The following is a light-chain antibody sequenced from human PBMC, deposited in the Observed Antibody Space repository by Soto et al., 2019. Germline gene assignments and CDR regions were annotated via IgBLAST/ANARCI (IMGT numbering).Light chain of an antibody. Sequence: IQMTHSPSTLSGYVETNVTMSRXASQTISSWLAWYQQKPGKAPKLLIYKASTLKSGVPSRFSGSGSGTEFTLTISSLQPDDFATYYCQHYNSYSEAFGQGTKVDIK. V-gene: IGKV1-5*03. J-gene: IGKJ1*01. CDR1: QTISSW. CDR3: QHYNSYSEA. CDR2: KAS.